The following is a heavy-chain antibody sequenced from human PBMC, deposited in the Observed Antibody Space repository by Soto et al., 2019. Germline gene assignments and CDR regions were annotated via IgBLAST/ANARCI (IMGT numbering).Heavy chain of an antibody. CDR1: GFTFSDYY. V-gene: IGHV3-11*01. J-gene: IGHJ4*02. CDR2: ISSSGSTI. Sequence: GGSLRLSCAASGFTFSDYYMSWIRQAPGKGLEWVSYISSSGSTIYYADSVKGRFTISRDNAKNSLYLQMNSLRAEDTAVYYCARRRTNTDWVVFDYWGQGTLVTVSS. D-gene: IGHD1-7*01. CDR3: ARRRTNTDWVVFDY.